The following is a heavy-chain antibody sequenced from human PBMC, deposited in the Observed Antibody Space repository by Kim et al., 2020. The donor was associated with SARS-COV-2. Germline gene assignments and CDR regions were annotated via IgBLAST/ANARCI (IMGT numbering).Heavy chain of an antibody. J-gene: IGHJ4*01. Sequence: GGSLRLSCAASGFTFSTCAIHWVRQAPGKGLEWVAVISYDGSNKNYADSVKGRFTISRDNSKNTLYLQMNSLRAEDTALYYCARDPGSRRRGVNY. CDR3: ARDPGSRRRGVNY. CDR2: ISYDGSNK. D-gene: IGHD3-10*01. CDR1: GFTFSTCA. V-gene: IGHV3-30-3*01.